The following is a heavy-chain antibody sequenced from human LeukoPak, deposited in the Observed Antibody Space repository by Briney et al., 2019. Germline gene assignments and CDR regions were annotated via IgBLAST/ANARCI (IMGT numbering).Heavy chain of an antibody. D-gene: IGHD4-17*01. J-gene: IGHJ4*02. V-gene: IGHV1-3*01. Sequence: ASVKVSCKASGYTFTSYAMHWVRQAPGQRLEWMGWINAGNGNTKYSQKFQGRVTITRDTSASTAYMELSSLRSEDTAVYYCARALLSYGDYFDYWGQGTLVTVSS. CDR1: GYTFTSYA. CDR3: ARALLSYGDYFDY. CDR2: INAGNGNT.